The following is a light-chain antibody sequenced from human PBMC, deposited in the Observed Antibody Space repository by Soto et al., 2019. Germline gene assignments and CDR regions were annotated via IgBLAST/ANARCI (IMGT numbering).Light chain of an antibody. CDR2: AAS. J-gene: IGKJ1*01. CDR3: LQHISYPWT. CDR1: QGIRNS. Sequence: DIPTTQAPSAMSASVGDRLTISSRASQGIRNSLAWFQQRPWKVPKRLIYAASTLQSGVPSRFSGSGSGTEFTLTISSLQPEDFATYYCLQHISYPWTFGQGTKVDI. V-gene: IGKV1-17*03.